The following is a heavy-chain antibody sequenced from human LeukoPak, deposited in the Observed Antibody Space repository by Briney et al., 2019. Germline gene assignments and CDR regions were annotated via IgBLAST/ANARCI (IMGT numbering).Heavy chain of an antibody. D-gene: IGHD6-13*01. V-gene: IGHV1-8*01. Sequence: ASVKVSCKASGYTFTSYDINWVRQATGQGLEWMGWMNPNSGNTGYAQKFQGRVTMTRNTSISTAYMELSSLRSEDTAVYYCARAGQGRNHGYSSSWYPGGYYYYMDVWGKGTTVTISS. CDR3: ARAGQGRNHGYSSSWYPGGYYYYMDV. J-gene: IGHJ6*03. CDR1: GYTFTSYD. CDR2: MNPNSGNT.